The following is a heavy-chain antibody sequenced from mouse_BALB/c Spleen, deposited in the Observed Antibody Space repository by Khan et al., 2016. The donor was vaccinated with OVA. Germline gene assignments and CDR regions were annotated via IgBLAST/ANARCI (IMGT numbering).Heavy chain of an antibody. D-gene: IGHD2-10*02. V-gene: IGHV1-61*01. Sequence: QVQLKESGAELVRPGASVELSCKASGYTFTSYWMNWVKQRPGQGLEWIGMIDPSDSKTHYNQMFKDKATLTVDKSSSAAYIHLTSLTSEDSAVYCCARGGYGTSFAFWGQGTLVTVSA. CDR2: IDPSDSKT. J-gene: IGHJ3*01. CDR3: ARGGYGTSFAF. CDR1: GYTFTSYW.